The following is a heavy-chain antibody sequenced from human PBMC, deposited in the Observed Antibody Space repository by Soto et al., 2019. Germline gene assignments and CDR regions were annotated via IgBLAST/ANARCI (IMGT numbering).Heavy chain of an antibody. CDR3: ARGGLSCSGGSCYLNWFDP. CDR2: ISAYNGNT. J-gene: IGHJ5*02. Sequence: QVQLVQSGAEVKKPGASVKVSCKASGYTFTSYGISWVRQAPGQGLEWMGWISAYNGNTNYAQKLQGRVTMTTDTSTSKAYMGLRSLRSDDTAVYYCARGGLSCSGGSCYLNWFDPWGQGTLVTVSS. CDR1: GYTFTSYG. V-gene: IGHV1-18*01. D-gene: IGHD2-15*01.